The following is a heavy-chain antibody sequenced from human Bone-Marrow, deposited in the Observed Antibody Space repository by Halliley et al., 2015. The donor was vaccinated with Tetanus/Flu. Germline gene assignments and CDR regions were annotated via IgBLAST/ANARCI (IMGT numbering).Heavy chain of an antibody. J-gene: IGHJ4*02. CDR3: AKGISIAPAGVDY. V-gene: IGHV3-43D*04. Sequence: SLRLSCVASGFTFDDYAMHWVRQVPGKSLEWVSLINWDGETTYYADPVKGRFTISRDNKKNSLYLQMNSLRPADTAFYYCAKGISIAPAGVDYWGQGTQVTVSS. CDR1: GFTFDDYA. CDR2: INWDGETT. D-gene: IGHD6-13*01.